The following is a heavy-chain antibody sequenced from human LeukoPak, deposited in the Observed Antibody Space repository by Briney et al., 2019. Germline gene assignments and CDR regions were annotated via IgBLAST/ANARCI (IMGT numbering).Heavy chain of an antibody. Sequence: PSETLSLTCTVSGGSISSYYWSWIRQPPGKGLEWIGSIYYNVSTNYNPSLKSRVTISVDTSKNQFSLKLSSVTAADTAVYYCARVSSGWSTEYYFDYWGQGTLVTVSS. CDR3: ARVSSGWSTEYYFDY. V-gene: IGHV4-59*01. D-gene: IGHD6-19*01. CDR1: GGSISSYY. J-gene: IGHJ4*02. CDR2: IYYNVST.